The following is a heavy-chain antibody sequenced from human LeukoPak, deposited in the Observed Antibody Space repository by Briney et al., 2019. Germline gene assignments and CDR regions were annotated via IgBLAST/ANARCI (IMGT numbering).Heavy chain of an antibody. CDR2: ISGSGGST. CDR3: ARDVLDEDAFDI. D-gene: IGHD2-8*01. Sequence: GGSLRLSCAASGFTFSGYAMSWVRQAPGKGLEWVSAISGSGGSTYYADSVKGRFTISRDNAKNSLYLQMNSLRAEDTAVYYCARDVLDEDAFDIWAKGQWSPSLQ. CDR1: GFTFSGYA. V-gene: IGHV3-23*01. J-gene: IGHJ3*02.